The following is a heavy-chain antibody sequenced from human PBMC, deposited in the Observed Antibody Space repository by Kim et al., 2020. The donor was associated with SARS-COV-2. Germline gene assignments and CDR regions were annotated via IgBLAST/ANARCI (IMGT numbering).Heavy chain of an antibody. J-gene: IGHJ4*02. CDR2: ISTTGTTL. D-gene: IGHD2-15*01. CDR3: ARDKYRSGGNCYPGPFDY. Sequence: GGSLRLSCAGSGFTFSSYDMNWVRQAPGRGLEWISYISTTGTTLYYADSVKGRFTISRDNAKNSLNLQMNSLRAEDTAVYYCARDKYRSGGNCYPGPFDYWGQGTLVTVSS. CDR1: GFTFSSYD. V-gene: IGHV3-48*03.